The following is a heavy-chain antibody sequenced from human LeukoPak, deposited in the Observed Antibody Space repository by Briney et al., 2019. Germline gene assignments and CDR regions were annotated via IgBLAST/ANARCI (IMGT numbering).Heavy chain of an antibody. Sequence: GGSLRLSCAASGVTFSNYWMSWVRQAPGKGLERVANIKEDGSEIYYVDSVKGRFTISRDNAKNSLYLQLSSLRAGDTAVYYCASQFWWAAVVGPALDCWGQGSLVTVSS. CDR2: IKEDGSEI. D-gene: IGHD2-21*01. J-gene: IGHJ4*02. CDR1: GVTFSNYW. V-gene: IGHV3-7*05. CDR3: ASQFWWAAVVGPALDC.